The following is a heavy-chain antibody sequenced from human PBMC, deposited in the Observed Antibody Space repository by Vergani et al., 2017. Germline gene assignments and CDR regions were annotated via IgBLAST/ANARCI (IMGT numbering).Heavy chain of an antibody. J-gene: IGHJ4*02. CDR3: ARVGIAVAGGFDY. D-gene: IGHD6-19*01. CDR1: GFTFSSYW. CDR2: IKQDGSEK. V-gene: IGHV3-7*03. Sequence: EVQLVESGGGLVQPGGSLRLSCAASGFTFSSYWMSWVRQAPGKGLEWVANIKQDGSEKYYVDSVKGRFTISRDNAKNSLYLQMNSLRAEDTAVYYCARVGIAVAGGFDYWGQGTLVTVSS.